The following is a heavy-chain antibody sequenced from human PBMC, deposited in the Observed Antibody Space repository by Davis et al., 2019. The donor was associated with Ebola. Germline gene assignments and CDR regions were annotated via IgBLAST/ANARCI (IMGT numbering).Heavy chain of an antibody. CDR2: ISSSSSYT. CDR1: GFTFSSYG. J-gene: IGHJ4*02. Sequence: GGSLRLSCAASGFTFSSYGMHWVRQAPGKGLEWVSYISSSSSYTNYADSVKGRFTISRDNAKNSLYLQMNSLRAEDTAVNYCARDLGLTTGGGTIDYWGQGTLVTVSS. V-gene: IGHV3-21*05. D-gene: IGHD2-8*02. CDR3: ARDLGLTTGGGTIDY.